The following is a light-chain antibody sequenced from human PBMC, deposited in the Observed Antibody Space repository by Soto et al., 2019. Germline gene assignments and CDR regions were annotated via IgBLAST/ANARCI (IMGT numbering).Light chain of an antibody. CDR2: EVN. V-gene: IGLV2-23*02. CDR3: CSDGGDLI. Sequence: QSALTQPASVSGSPGQSIAISCTGTSSNVGGYNFVSWYQQHPGKAPKLLIYEVNKRPSGVSNRFSGSKSDNTASLTISGLQAEDEADYYCCSDGGDLIFGGGTKLTVL. J-gene: IGLJ2*01. CDR1: SSNVGGYNF.